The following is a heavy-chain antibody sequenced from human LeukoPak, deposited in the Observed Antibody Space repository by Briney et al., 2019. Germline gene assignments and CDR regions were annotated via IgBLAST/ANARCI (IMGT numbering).Heavy chain of an antibody. D-gene: IGHD3-22*01. Sequence: SETLSLTCTVSGGSISSYYWSWIRQPPGKGLEWIGYIYYSGSTNYNPSLKSRVTISVDTSKNQFSLKLSSVTAADTAVYYCARLVPRPVFDYYDSSALGAFDIWGQGTMVTVSS. CDR2: IYYSGST. CDR3: ARLVPRPVFDYYDSSALGAFDI. J-gene: IGHJ3*02. CDR1: GGSISSYY. V-gene: IGHV4-59*01.